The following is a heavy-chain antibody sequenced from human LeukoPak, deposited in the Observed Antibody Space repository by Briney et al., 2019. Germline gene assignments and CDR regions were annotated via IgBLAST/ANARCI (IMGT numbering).Heavy chain of an antibody. V-gene: IGHV3-64*01. CDR1: GFTFSSYA. D-gene: IGHD6-19*01. CDR3: ARGTPSSSGWLYYGMDV. Sequence: PGGSLRLSCAASGFTFSSYAMHWVRQAPGKGLEYVSAISSNGGSTYYANSVKGRFTISRDNSKNTLYLQMGSLRAEDMAVYYCARGTPSSSGWLYYGMDVWGQGTTVTVSS. CDR2: ISSNGGST. J-gene: IGHJ6*02.